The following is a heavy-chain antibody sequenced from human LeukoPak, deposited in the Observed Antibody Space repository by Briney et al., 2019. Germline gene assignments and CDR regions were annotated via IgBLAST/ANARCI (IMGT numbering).Heavy chain of an antibody. CDR1: GFTVSASY. CDR3: ARHARPRVAAAGSYGY. CDR2: LYSGGST. D-gene: IGHD6-13*01. Sequence: GGSLRLSCAASGFTVSASYMIWVRQAPGKGLEWVSTLYSGGSTYYADSMKGKFTISRDNSKNILYLQMISLRAEDTAVYYCARHARPRVAAAGSYGYWGQGTLVTVSS. J-gene: IGHJ4*02. V-gene: IGHV3-66*04.